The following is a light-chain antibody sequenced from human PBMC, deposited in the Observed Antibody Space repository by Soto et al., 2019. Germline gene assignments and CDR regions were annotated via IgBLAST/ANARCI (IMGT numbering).Light chain of an antibody. V-gene: IGKV1-17*01. CDR3: LQHNSYPWT. CDR2: GAS. Sequence: DIQMTQSPSSLSASVGDRVTITCRASQGIRDDLGWYQQKPGKAPKRLIYGASRLHSGVPSRFXGSGSGTXXXXXXXXLQPEDFATYYCLQHNSYPWTFGQGTKVEIK. J-gene: IGKJ1*01. CDR1: QGIRDD.